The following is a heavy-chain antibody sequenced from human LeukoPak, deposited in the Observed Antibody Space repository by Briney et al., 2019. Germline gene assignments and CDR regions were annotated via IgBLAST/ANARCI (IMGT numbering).Heavy chain of an antibody. CDR2: INSDGTST. CDR3: ARPRGESRGWFQPGEYYAMD. Sequence: GGSLRLSCAASGFTFSSYWIHWVRQAPGKGLVWVSRINSDGTSTRYADSVKGRFTISRDNAKNTLYLQMNSLRPDDTAVYFCARPRGESRGWFQPGEYYAMD. CDR1: GFTFSSYW. J-gene: IGHJ6*01. D-gene: IGHD6-19*01. V-gene: IGHV3-74*01.